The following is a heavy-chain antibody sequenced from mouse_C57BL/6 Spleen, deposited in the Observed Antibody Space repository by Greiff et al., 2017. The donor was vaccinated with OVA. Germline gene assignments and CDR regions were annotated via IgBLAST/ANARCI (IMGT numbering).Heavy chain of an antibody. Sequence: QVQLKQSGAELVRPGASVTLSCKASGYTFTDYEMHWVKQTPVHGLEWIGAIDPETGGTAYNQKFKGKAILTADKSSSTAYMELRSLTSEDSAVYYCTYGSSYGFAYWGQGTLVTVSA. CDR1: GYTFTDYE. CDR2: IDPETGGT. D-gene: IGHD1-1*01. J-gene: IGHJ3*01. V-gene: IGHV1-15*01. CDR3: TYGSSYGFAY.